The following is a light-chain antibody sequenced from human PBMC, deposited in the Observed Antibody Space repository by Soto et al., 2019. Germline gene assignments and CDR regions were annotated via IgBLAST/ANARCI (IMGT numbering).Light chain of an antibody. CDR1: QSVSSSY. J-gene: IGKJ1*01. V-gene: IGKV3-20*01. CDR3: QQYGSSPWT. CDR2: GAS. Sequence: DIVLTHSPGTLSLSPGERATLSCLASQSVSSSYLAWYQQKRGQAPRLLIYGASSRATGIPDRFRGSGSGTDFTLTISRLEPEDFVAYYCQQYGSSPWTFGQGTKVDIK.